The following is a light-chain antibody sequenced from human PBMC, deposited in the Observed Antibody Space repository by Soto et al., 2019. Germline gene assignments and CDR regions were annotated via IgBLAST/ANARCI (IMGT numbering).Light chain of an antibody. J-gene: IGKJ5*01. CDR3: QLRSSWIT. CDR2: DAS. V-gene: IGKV3-11*01. CDR1: QSVSSY. Sequence: EIVLTQSPATLSLSPGDRAALSCRASQSVSSYLAWYQQKPGQAPRLLIYDASNRATGIPARFSGSGSGTDFTLSIRSLEPEDFAVYYCQLRSSWITFGQGTRLEIK.